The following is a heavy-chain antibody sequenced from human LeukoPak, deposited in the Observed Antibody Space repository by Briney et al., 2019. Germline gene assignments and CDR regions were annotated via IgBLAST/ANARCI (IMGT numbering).Heavy chain of an antibody. Sequence: GGSLRLSCEASEFIFSGYGIHWVSHTPGKGLEWLSFIPFDGSKTYYADSVKGRFTITRDKSVHTLYLQMNGLRPEDTAMYYRAKSGTEIYSYAFDIWGRGTMVTVSA. CDR1: EFIFSGYG. CDR2: IPFDGSKT. CDR3: AKSGTEIYSYAFDI. V-gene: IGHV3-30*02. D-gene: IGHD3-10*01. J-gene: IGHJ3*02.